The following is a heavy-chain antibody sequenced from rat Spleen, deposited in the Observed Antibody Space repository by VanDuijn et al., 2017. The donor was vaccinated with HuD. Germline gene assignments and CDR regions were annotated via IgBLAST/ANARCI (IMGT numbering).Heavy chain of an antibody. Sequence: EVQLVESGGGLVQPGRSLKISCAASGFIFSDFHLAWVRQAPTKGLEWVASIDYDGSSIYYRDSVKGRFTISRDNAKTTLYLQMDSLRSEDTATYYCGRRDYGGYGDHWGQGVMVTVSS. CDR1: GFIFSDFH. J-gene: IGHJ2*01. D-gene: IGHD1-11*01. CDR3: GRRDYGGYGDH. CDR2: IDYDGSSI. V-gene: IGHV5-7*01.